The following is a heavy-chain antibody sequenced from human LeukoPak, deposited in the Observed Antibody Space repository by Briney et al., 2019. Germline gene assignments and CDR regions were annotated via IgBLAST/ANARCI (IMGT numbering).Heavy chain of an antibody. Sequence: PSETLSLTCTVSGGSISSYYWSWIRQPPGKGLEWIGYIYYSGSTNYNPSLKSRVTISVDTSKNQFSLKLSSVTAADTAVYYCASSYSYGSQTFDYWGQGTLVTVSS. J-gene: IGHJ4*02. CDR1: GGSISSYY. V-gene: IGHV4-59*12. D-gene: IGHD5-18*01. CDR3: ASSYSYGSQTFDY. CDR2: IYYSGST.